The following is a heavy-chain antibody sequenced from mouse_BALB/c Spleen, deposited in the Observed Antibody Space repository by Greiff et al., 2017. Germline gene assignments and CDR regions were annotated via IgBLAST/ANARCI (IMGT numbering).Heavy chain of an antibody. Sequence: VQLKAAAPRLVAPSQSLFTTCTVSGFSSTCYGVSWVRQPPGKGLEWLGVIWGDGSTNYHSAFIFRLSFSKDKSKSQVFLKLNSLQTDDTATYYCAKLRLGLYAMDYWGQGTSVTVSS. CDR1: GFSSTCYG. CDR3: AKLRLGLYAMDY. CDR2: IWGDGST. D-gene: IGHD4-1*01. V-gene: IGHV2-3*01. J-gene: IGHJ4*01.